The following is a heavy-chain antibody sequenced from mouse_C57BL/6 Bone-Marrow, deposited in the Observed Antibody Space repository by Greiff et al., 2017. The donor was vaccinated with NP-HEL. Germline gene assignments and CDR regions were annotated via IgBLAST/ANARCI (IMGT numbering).Heavy chain of an antibody. Sequence: KQSCKASGYTFTSYWMQWVKQRPGQGLEWIGEIDPSDSYTNYNQKFKGKATLTVDTSSSTAYMQLSSLTSEDSAVYYCARRDTTVVATPYYAMDYWGQGTSVTVSS. CDR1: GYTFTSYW. V-gene: IGHV1-50*01. J-gene: IGHJ4*01. CDR3: ARRDTTVVATPYYAMDY. D-gene: IGHD1-1*01. CDR2: IDPSDSYT.